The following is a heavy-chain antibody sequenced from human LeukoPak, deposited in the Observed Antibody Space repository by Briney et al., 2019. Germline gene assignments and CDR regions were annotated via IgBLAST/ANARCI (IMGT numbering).Heavy chain of an antibody. CDR1: GASVSNYY. D-gene: IGHD5-12*01. J-gene: IGHJ4*02. CDR3: ARGPLDSGYTYFDY. CDR2: FSYSGST. Sequence: SETLSLTCTVSGASVSNYYWSWIRQPPGKGLEWIGYFSYSGSTNYNPSLKSRVTISVDTSKNQFSLKLSSVTAADTAVYYCARGPLDSGYTYFDYWGQGTLVTVSS. V-gene: IGHV4-59*02.